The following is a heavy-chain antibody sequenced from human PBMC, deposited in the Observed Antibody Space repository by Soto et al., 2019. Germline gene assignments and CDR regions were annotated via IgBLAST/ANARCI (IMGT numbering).Heavy chain of an antibody. J-gene: IGHJ5*02. CDR3: ARMGLHLGELSRNWFDP. CDR2: IYSSGTT. D-gene: IGHD3-16*02. CDR1: GGSITSADYY. V-gene: IGHV4-31*01. Sequence: QVQLQESGPGLVKPSQTLSLTCTISGGSITSADYYWTWIRQFPGKGLEWIAYIYSSGTTHYNPSYKSLASIVLDTSNSQYSLEVKSETAADTAVYYCARMGLHLGELSRNWFDPWGQGSLVTVSS.